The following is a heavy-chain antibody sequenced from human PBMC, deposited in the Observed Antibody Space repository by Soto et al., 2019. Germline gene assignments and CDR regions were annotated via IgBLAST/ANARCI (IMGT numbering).Heavy chain of an antibody. CDR3: AKGRGYCSGGSCFKPDAFDI. J-gene: IGHJ3*02. V-gene: IGHV3-23*01. D-gene: IGHD2-15*01. CDR2: ISGSGGST. CDR1: GFTFSRYW. Sequence: WGARRLSCGAAGFTFSRYWLHRVRQAPGKGLGGVSAISGSGGSTCYADSVKGRFTISRDNSKNTLYLQMNSLRAEDTAVYYCAKGRGYCSGGSCFKPDAFDIWGQGTMVTVSS.